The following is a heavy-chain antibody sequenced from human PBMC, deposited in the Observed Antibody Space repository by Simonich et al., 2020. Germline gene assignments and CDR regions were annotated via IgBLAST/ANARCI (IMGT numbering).Heavy chain of an antibody. D-gene: IGHD4-17*01. V-gene: IGHV3-48*03. CDR2: ISSSGSTI. CDR3: ARHYYGDYYFDY. J-gene: IGHJ4*02. Sequence: EVQLVESGGGLVQPGGSLRLSCAASGFTFSSYEMNWVRQAPGKGWEGVSYISSSGSTIYYADAVKGRFTISRDNAKNSLYLQMNSLRAEDTAVYYCARHYYGDYYFDYWGQGTLVTVSS. CDR1: GFTFSSYE.